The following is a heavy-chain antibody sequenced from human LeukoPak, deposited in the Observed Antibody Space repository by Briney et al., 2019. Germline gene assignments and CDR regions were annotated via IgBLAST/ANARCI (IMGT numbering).Heavy chain of an antibody. J-gene: IGHJ4*02. Sequence: GGSLRLSCAASGFTFSSYAMSWVRQAPGKGLEWVSAISGSGDRTYYADSVKGRFTISRDNSKNTLYLQMNSLRAEDTAVYYCAKGRRFGSGWTYYFEYWGQGTLVTVSS. CDR1: GFTFSSYA. CDR3: AKGRRFGSGWTYYFEY. V-gene: IGHV3-23*01. CDR2: ISGSGDRT. D-gene: IGHD6-19*01.